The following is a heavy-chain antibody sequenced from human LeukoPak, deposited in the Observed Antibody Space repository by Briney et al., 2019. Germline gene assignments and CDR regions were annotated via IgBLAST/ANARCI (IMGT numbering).Heavy chain of an antibody. V-gene: IGHV3-23*01. J-gene: IGHJ4*02. CDR3: ARDFGYYYGSGSPLDY. Sequence: PGGSLRLSCAASGFTFSNYAMSWVRQAPGKGLEWVSTISNSGAGTYYADSVKGRFTISRDNSKNTLYLQMNSLRAEDTAVYYCARDFGYYYGSGSPLDYWGQGTLVTVSS. CDR1: GFTFSNYA. D-gene: IGHD3-10*01. CDR2: ISNSGAGT.